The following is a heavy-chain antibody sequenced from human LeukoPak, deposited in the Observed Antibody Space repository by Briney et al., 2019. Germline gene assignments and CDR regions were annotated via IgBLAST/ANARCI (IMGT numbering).Heavy chain of an antibody. D-gene: IGHD5-12*01. V-gene: IGHV1-58*02. J-gene: IGHJ6*02. CDR3: AADHPSYSGNYYYGMDV. Sequence: SVRVSCKASGFTFTSSAMQWVRQARGQRLERIGWIVVGSGNTNYAQKFQERVTITRDMSTSTAYMELSSLRSEDTAVYYCAADHPSYSGNYYYGMDVWGQGTTVTVSS. CDR2: IVVGSGNT. CDR1: GFTFTSSA.